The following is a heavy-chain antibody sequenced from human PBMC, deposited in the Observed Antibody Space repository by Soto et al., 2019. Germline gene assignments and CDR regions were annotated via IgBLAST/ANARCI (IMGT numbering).Heavy chain of an antibody. CDR1: GFTFSSYG. Sequence: QVQLVESGGGVVQPGRSLRLSCAASGFTFSSYGMHWVRQAPGKGLEWVAVISYDGSNKYYADSVKGRFTISRDNSKNTLYLQMNSLRAEDTAVYYCAKPYPTFGVVTEYYFDYWGQGTLVTVSS. D-gene: IGHD3-3*01. CDR3: AKPYPTFGVVTEYYFDY. V-gene: IGHV3-30*18. J-gene: IGHJ4*02. CDR2: ISYDGSNK.